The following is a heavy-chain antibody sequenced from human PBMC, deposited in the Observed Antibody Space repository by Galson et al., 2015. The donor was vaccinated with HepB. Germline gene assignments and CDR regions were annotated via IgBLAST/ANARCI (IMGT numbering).Heavy chain of an antibody. CDR3: TGGRWLAWFDP. CDR2: IRSNGYGATT. D-gene: IGHD6-19*01. Sequence: SLRLSCATSGFTFGDYDMNWVRQAPGKGLEWVGFIRSNGYGATTEYAAPVKGRFTIPRDDSKSIAYLQMNSLKTEDTAVYYCTGGRWLAWFDPWGQGTLVTVSS. CDR1: GFTFGDYD. V-gene: IGHV3-49*04. J-gene: IGHJ5*02.